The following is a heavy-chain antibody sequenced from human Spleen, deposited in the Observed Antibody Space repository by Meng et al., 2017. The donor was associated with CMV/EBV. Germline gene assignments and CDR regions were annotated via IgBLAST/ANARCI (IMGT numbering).Heavy chain of an antibody. Sequence: GGFLRLSCAASGFTFSGSAIHWVRQASGKGLEWIGRIRIKANTYATAYTASMKGRFTISRDDSESTAYLQMNSLTTEDTAVYYCARSYDSSGYKFDYWGQGTLVTVSS. CDR1: GFTFSGSA. D-gene: IGHD3-22*01. V-gene: IGHV3-73*01. J-gene: IGHJ4*02. CDR3: ARSYDSSGYKFDY. CDR2: IRIKANTYAT.